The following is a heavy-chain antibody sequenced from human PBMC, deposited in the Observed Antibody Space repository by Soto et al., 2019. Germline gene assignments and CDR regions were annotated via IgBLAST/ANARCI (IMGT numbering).Heavy chain of an antibody. D-gene: IGHD2-21*01. CDR1: GGSISGGTYY. J-gene: IGHJ6*02. CDR3: ARGDWPTQMDV. V-gene: IGHV4-31*03. CDR2: IYFSAST. Sequence: QVQLQESGPGLVKPSQTLFLTCTVSGGSISGGTYYWSWIRQPPGQGLEWIGYIYFSASTYYNPSLKSRVISSVDTSKNQFSLRLSSVTAADTAVYYCARGDWPTQMDVRGQGTTVTVSS.